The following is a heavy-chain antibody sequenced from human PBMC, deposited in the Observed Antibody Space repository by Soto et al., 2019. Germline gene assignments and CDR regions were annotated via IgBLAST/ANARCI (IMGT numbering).Heavy chain of an antibody. CDR2: IYYSGST. V-gene: IGHV4-59*01. J-gene: IGHJ6*03. CDR3: ARGRRTRSGYFMDV. Sequence: SETLSLTCTVSGGSISSYYWSWIRQPPGKGLEWIGYIYYSGSTKYNPSLKSRVTISVDTSKNQFSLKLSSVTAADTAVYYCARGRRTRSGYFMDVWGKGTTVTVSS. D-gene: IGHD3-3*01. CDR1: GGSISSYY.